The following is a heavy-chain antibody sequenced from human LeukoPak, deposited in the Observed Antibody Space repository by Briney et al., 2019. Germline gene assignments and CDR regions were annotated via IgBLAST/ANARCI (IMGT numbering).Heavy chain of an antibody. Sequence: SETLSLTCAVYGGSFSGYYWSWIRQPPGKGLEWIGEINHSGSTNYNPSLKSRVTISVDTSKNQFSLKLSSVTAADTAVYYCARDPTVDAFDIRGQGTMVTVSS. J-gene: IGHJ3*02. CDR1: GGSFSGYY. D-gene: IGHD4-17*01. CDR3: ARDPTVDAFDI. CDR2: INHSGST. V-gene: IGHV4-34*01.